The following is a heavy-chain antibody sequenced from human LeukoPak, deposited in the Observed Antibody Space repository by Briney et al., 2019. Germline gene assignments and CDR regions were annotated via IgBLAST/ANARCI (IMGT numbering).Heavy chain of an antibody. J-gene: IGHJ4*02. V-gene: IGHV3-11*04. Sequence: GVLRLSCAASGFTFSDYYMSWIRQAPGKGLEWVSYISSSGSTIYYADSVKGRFTISRDNAKNSLYLQMNSLRAEDTAVYYCARDGTVEMATPDYWGQGTLVTVSS. CDR2: ISSSGSTI. CDR3: ARDGTVEMATPDY. D-gene: IGHD5-24*01. CDR1: GFTFSDYY.